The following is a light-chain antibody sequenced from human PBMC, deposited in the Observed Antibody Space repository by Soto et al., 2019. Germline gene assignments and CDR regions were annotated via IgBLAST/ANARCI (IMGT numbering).Light chain of an antibody. Sequence: IVLTQFPGTLSLSPGESATLSCRASQSVNSNYVAWYQQKPGQAPRLLIYGASSRATGIPDRFSGSGSGTDFTLTISRLEPEDFTVYYCQQYASSPLTFGGGTKV. CDR1: QSVNSNY. CDR2: GAS. CDR3: QQYASSPLT. V-gene: IGKV3-20*01. J-gene: IGKJ4*01.